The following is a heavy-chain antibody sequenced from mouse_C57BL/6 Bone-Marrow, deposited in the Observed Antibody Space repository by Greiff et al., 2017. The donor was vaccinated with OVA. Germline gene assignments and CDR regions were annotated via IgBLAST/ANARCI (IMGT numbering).Heavy chain of an antibody. Sequence: QVQLQQPGAELVKPGASVKLSCKASGYTFTSYWMHWVKQRPGQGLEWIGMIHPNSGSTNYNEKFKSKATLTVDKSSSTAYMQLSSLTSEDSAVYYCARPYEYARDYYAMDYWGQGTPVTVSS. V-gene: IGHV1-64*01. CDR1: GYTFTSYW. CDR3: ARPYEYARDYYAMDY. J-gene: IGHJ4*01. CDR2: IHPNSGST. D-gene: IGHD2-4*01.